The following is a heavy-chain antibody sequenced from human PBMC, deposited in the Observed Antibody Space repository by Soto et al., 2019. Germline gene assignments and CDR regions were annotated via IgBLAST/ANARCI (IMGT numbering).Heavy chain of an antibody. CDR1: SGPTSSHN. V-gene: IGHV4-59*08. CDR2: VYSTGGT. CDR3: VRQGIGNLHGLVDV. D-gene: IGHD1-1*01. J-gene: IGHJ6*02. Sequence: QVQLQQSGPGLVKPSETLSLTCSVSSGPTSSHNWGWIRQTPGRGLEWIGYVYSTGGTSHNPSLNSRVTISADTSTNHISLTLTSVTAADTAVYYCVRQGIGNLHGLVDVWGQGTTVRVSS.